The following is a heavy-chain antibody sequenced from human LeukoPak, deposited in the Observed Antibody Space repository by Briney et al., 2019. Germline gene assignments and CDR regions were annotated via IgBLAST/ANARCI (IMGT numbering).Heavy chain of an antibody. CDR2: INPSRGST. D-gene: IGHD3-22*01. CDR3: ASGSYYCDSSGLDY. Sequence: GASVKVSCKASGYTFSSYYMNWVRQAPGQGLEWMGIINPSRGSTSYAQQFQGRVTMTRDTSTNTVYMELSSLRSEDTAVYYCASGSYYCDSSGLDYWGQGTLVTVSS. V-gene: IGHV1-46*01. J-gene: IGHJ4*02. CDR1: GYTFSSYY.